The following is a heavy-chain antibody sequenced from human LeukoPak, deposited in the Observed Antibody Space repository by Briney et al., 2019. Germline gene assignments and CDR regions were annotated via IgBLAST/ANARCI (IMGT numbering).Heavy chain of an antibody. CDR3: ARDYDFWSGYGSYYMDV. CDR1: GGSISSYY. J-gene: IGHJ6*03. Sequence: PSETLTLTCTASGGSISSYYWSWIRQPAGKGLEWIGRIYTSGSTNYNPSLKSRVTMSVDTSKNQFSLKLSSVTAADTAVYYCARDYDFWSGYGSYYMDVWGKGTTVTVSS. CDR2: IYTSGST. V-gene: IGHV4-4*07. D-gene: IGHD3-3*01.